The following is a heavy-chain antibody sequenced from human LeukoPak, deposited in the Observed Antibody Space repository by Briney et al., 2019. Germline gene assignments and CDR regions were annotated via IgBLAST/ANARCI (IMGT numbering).Heavy chain of an antibody. CDR2: ISNSFSPI. CDR3: VRGDSRDY. CDR1: GFTFSDYS. J-gene: IGHJ4*02. Sequence: GGSLRLSCAASGFTFSDYSMNWVRQAPGKGLEWVSYISNSFSPIYYADSVKGRFTISRDNAKNSLFLQMNSLRAEDTVVYYCVRGDSRDYWGQGTLVTVSS. D-gene: IGHD6-13*01. V-gene: IGHV3-48*04.